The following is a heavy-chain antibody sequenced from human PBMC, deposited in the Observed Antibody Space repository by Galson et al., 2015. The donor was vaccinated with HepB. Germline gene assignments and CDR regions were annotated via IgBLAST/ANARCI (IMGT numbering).Heavy chain of an antibody. CDR2: ISWNSDTI. CDR1: GFTFDDYA. Sequence: SLRLSCAASGFTFDDYAMHWVRQAPGKGLEWVSGISWNSDTIGYADSVKGRFTISRDNAKNSLYLQMNSLRPEDTALYYCAKDKGSVGSGFPFDYWGQGTLITVSS. D-gene: IGHD6-19*01. J-gene: IGHJ4*02. CDR3: AKDKGSVGSGFPFDY. V-gene: IGHV3-9*01.